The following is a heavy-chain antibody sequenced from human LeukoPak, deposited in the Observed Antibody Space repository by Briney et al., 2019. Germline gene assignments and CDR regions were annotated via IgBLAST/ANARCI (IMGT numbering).Heavy chain of an antibody. J-gene: IGHJ4*02. CDR3: ARDSTYTAIPMYYFDY. V-gene: IGHV1-46*01. D-gene: IGHD5-18*01. Sequence: ASVKVSCKASGYTFTSXXMHWVRQAPGQGLEXXXXXNPSGGXXXXXXXXXXXXXXXXXXSTXTVYMELSSLRSEDTAVCYCARDSTYTAIPMYYFDYWGQGTLVTVSS. CDR1: GYTFTSXX. CDR2: XNPSGGXX.